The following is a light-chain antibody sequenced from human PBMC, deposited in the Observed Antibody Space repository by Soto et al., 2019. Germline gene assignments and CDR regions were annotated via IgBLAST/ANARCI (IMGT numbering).Light chain of an antibody. V-gene: IGLV2-11*01. CDR3: CSYAGSYTL. J-gene: IGLJ1*01. CDR1: SSDVGGYNY. Sequence: QSALTQPRSVSGSPGQSVTISCTGTSSDVGGYNYVSWYQQHPGKAPKLMIYDVSKRPSGVPDRFSGSKSGNTASLTISGLHAEDEADYYCCSYAGSYTLFGTGTKLTVL. CDR2: DVS.